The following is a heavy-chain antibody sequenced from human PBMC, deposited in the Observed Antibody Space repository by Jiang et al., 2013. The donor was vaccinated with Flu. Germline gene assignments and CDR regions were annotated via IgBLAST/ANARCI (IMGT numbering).Heavy chain of an antibody. D-gene: IGHD4-17*01. V-gene: IGHV7-4-1*02. Sequence: WINTNAGNPTYAQGFTGRFVFSLDTSVSTAYLQISSLKAEDTAVYYCATWYGDYGEYYFDYWGQGTLVTVSS. CDR3: ATWYGDYGEYYFDY. CDR2: INTNAGNP. J-gene: IGHJ4*02.